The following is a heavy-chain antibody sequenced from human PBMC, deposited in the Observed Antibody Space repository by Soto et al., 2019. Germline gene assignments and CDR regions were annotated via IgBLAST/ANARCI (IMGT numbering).Heavy chain of an antibody. V-gene: IGHV3-33*01. CDR1: GFTFSSYG. Sequence: PGGSLRLSYAASGFTFSSYGMHWVRQAPGKALEWVAVIWYDGSNKYYADSVKGRFTISRDNSKNTLYLQMNSLRAEDTAVYYCARDLGRIYGMDVWGQGTTVTVSS. D-gene: IGHD1-26*01. CDR2: IWYDGSNK. CDR3: ARDLGRIYGMDV. J-gene: IGHJ6*02.